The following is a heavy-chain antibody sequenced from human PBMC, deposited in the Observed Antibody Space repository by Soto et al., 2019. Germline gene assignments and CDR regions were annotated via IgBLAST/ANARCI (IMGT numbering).Heavy chain of an antibody. D-gene: IGHD2-15*01. CDR1: GYTFTNYD. CDR3: ARGLRYCSGGYCFIHFDY. Sequence: ASVKVSCKASGYTFTNYDINWVRQATGQGLEWMGWMNPNSGNTGYAQKFQGRVTMTRNTSVSTVYMELSSLRSEDTAMYHCARGLRYCSGGYCFIHFDYWGLGTLVTVSS. V-gene: IGHV1-8*01. J-gene: IGHJ4*02. CDR2: MNPNSGNT.